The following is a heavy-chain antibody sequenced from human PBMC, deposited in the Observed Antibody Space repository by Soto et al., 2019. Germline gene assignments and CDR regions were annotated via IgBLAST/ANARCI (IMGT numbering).Heavy chain of an antibody. CDR3: AKGDNLGPKTGYAFDP. D-gene: IGHD5-12*01. CDR2: TYFRSKWYN. CDR1: GGSISRYY. V-gene: IGHV6-1*01. Sequence: SETLSLTCTVSGGSISRYYWNWIRQSPSRGLEWLGRTYFRSKWYNDYAVSVKSRIIINPDTSNNQFSLQLNSVTPEDTAVYFCAKGDNLGPKTGYAFDPWGQGIMVTVSS. J-gene: IGHJ5*02.